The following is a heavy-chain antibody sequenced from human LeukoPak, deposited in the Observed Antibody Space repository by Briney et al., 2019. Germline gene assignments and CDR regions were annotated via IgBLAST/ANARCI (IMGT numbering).Heavy chain of an antibody. D-gene: IGHD3-10*01. V-gene: IGHV4-39*01. Sequence: PSETLSLTCTVSGGSFSSSDHYWGWIRQPPGKGLEWIGTMYYSGSTYFNPSLKSRATISIDTSKNQFSLKLSSVTAADTAIYYCAGSRGEARFDSWGQGTPVTVSS. CDR2: MYYSGST. J-gene: IGHJ4*02. CDR3: AGSRGEARFDS. CDR1: GGSFSSSDHY.